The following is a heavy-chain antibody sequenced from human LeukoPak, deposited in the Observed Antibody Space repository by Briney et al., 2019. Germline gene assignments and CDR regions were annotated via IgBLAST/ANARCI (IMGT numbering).Heavy chain of an antibody. Sequence: SETLSLTCIVSGGSISSDYWSWIRQTPGKGLEWIAYISHIGSTNYNPSLKSRLTISVDKSNNQFSLKLTSATAADTAVYYCAKLIRGINSRFDTWGQGTVVTVSS. CDR3: AKLIRGINSRFDT. J-gene: IGHJ3*02. V-gene: IGHV4-59*01. CDR2: ISHIGST. D-gene: IGHD3-10*01. CDR1: GGSISSDY.